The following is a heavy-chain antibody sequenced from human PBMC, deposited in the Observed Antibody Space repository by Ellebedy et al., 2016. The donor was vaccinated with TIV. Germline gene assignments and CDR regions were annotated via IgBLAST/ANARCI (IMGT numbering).Heavy chain of an antibody. D-gene: IGHD6-13*01. CDR3: ATWYSSNNWFDP. CDR2: ISAYNGHT. Sequence: AASVKVSCKASGYTFTNYGITWVRQPPGQGLEWMGWISAYNGHTNYAQNLQGRVTMTTNTSTNTAYMYLRSMRIDDTAVYYCATWYSSNNWFDPWGQGTLVTVSS. J-gene: IGHJ5*02. CDR1: GYTFTNYG. V-gene: IGHV1-18*04.